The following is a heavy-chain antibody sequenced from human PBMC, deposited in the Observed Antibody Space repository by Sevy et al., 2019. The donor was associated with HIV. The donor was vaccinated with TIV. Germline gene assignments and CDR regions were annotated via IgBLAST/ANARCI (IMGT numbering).Heavy chain of an antibody. CDR1: GYTFTSYG. CDR2: ISAYNGNT. Sequence: ASVKVSCKASGYTFTSYGISWVRQAPGQGLEWMGWISAYNGNTNYAQKLQGRVTMTTDTSTSTAYMELRSLRSDDTAVYYCARSPDWFTFGGVIVPHYYYYMDVWGKGTTVTVSS. CDR3: ARSPDWFTFGGVIVPHYYYYMDV. J-gene: IGHJ6*03. D-gene: IGHD3-16*02. V-gene: IGHV1-18*01.